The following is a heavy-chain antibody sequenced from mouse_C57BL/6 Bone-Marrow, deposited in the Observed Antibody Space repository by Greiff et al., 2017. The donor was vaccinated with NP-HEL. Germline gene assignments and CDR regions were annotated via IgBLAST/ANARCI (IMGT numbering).Heavy chain of an antibody. V-gene: IGHV1-55*01. CDR1: GYTFTSYW. D-gene: IGHD1-1*01. CDR3: APYYYGSKDWYFDV. CDR2: IYPGSGST. Sequence: QVQLQQPGAELVKPGASVKMSCKASGYTFTSYWITWVKQRPGQGLEWIGDIYPGSGSTNYNEKFKSKATLTVDTSSSAAYMQLSSLTSEYSAVYYCAPYYYGSKDWYFDVWGTGTTVTVSS. J-gene: IGHJ1*03.